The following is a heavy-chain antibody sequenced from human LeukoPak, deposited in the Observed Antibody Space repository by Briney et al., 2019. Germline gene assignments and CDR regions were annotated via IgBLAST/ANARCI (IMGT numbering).Heavy chain of an antibody. J-gene: IGHJ6*02. V-gene: IGHV3-23*01. CDR3: AKDQTSGYSYGSLYYYYGMDV. D-gene: IGHD5-18*01. Sequence: PGGSLRLSCAASGFTFSSYAMSWVRQAPGKGLEWVSAISGSGGSTYYADSVKGRFTISRDNSKNTLYLQMNSLRAEDTAVYYCAKDQTSGYSYGSLYYYYGMDVWGQGTTATVSS. CDR2: ISGSGGST. CDR1: GFTFSSYA.